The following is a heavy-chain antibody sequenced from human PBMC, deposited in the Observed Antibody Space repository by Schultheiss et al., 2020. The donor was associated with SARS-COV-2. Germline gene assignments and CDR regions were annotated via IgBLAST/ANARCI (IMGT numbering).Heavy chain of an antibody. J-gene: IGHJ6*02. CDR2: ISAYNGNT. CDR3: ARDRGGVYCTNGVCYSSKNYYYYYYGMDV. D-gene: IGHD2-8*01. V-gene: IGHV1-18*01. CDR1: GYTFTSYG. Sequence: ASVKVSCKASGYTFTSYGISWVRQAPGQGLEWMGWISAYNGNTNYAQKLQGRVTMTTDTSTSTAYMELRSLRSDDTAVYYCARDRGGVYCTNGVCYSSKNYYYYYYGMDVWGQGTTVTVSS.